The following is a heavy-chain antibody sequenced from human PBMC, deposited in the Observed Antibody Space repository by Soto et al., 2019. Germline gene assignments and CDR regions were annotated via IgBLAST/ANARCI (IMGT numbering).Heavy chain of an antibody. V-gene: IGHV3-21*01. Sequence: EVYLVESGGGLVKPGGSRSLSCEASGFPFSITGMMWVTQAPGKGLEGVSTINSGGSYTDYADSLKGRLTISRDNAKNSLFLHMNNLRVEDTGVYYCAKDAAAASVIDVWGQGTTVTVSS. J-gene: IGHJ6*02. CDR2: INSGGSYT. CDR1: GFPFSITG. D-gene: IGHD6-13*01. CDR3: AKDAAAASVIDV.